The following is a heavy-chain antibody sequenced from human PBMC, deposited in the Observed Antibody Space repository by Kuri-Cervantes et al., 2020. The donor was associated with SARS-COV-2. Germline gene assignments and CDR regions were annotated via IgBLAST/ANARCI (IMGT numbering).Heavy chain of an antibody. CDR3: ARIAVAGTSAPPDY. Sequence: GESLKISCAASGFTFSNAWMSWVRQAPGKGLEWVSYISSSGSTIYYADSVKGRFTISRDNAKNSLYLQMNSLRAEDTALYHCARIAVAGTSAPPDYWGQGTLVTGSS. CDR1: GFTFSNAW. V-gene: IGHV3-11*01. J-gene: IGHJ4*02. D-gene: IGHD6-19*01. CDR2: ISSSGSTI.